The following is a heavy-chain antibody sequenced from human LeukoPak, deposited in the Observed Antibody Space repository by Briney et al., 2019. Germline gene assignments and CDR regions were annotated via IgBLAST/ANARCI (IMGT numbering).Heavy chain of an antibody. D-gene: IGHD5-18*01. CDR3: ARVVGIQIWALNY. CDR2: INSDGSST. V-gene: IGHV3-74*01. J-gene: IGHJ4*02. Sequence: GGSLRLSCAASGFTFSSYCMFWVRQAPGKGLVCVSRINSDGSSTSYADSVKGRFTISRDNAKSTPYLQMHSLRADDTAVYYCARVVGIQIWALNYWGQGTLVTVSS. CDR1: GFTFSSYC.